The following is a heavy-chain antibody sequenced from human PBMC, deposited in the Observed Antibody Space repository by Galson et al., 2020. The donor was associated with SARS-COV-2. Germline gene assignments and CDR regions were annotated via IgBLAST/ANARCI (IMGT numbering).Heavy chain of an antibody. CDR1: GFALRNSA. V-gene: IGHV3-30*04. J-gene: IGHJ4*02. CDR3: ARETDVHTSSWYDY. Sequence: QLGESLKISCAASGFALRNSAMHWVRQAPGKGLEWVAIISYDGTTKYNSDSVKGRFTISRDISKNTLYLQMNSLRPEDTAVYYCARETDVHTSSWYDYWGQGARVSVSS. D-gene: IGHD6-13*01. CDR2: ISYDGTTK.